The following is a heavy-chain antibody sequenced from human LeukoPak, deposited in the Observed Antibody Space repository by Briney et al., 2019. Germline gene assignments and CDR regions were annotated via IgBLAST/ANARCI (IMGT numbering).Heavy chain of an antibody. J-gene: IGHJ4*02. CDR2: IKHDGSEK. Sequence: GGSLRLSCAASGFTFSHYWMSWVRQAPGKGLEWVANIKHDGSEKYYVGSVKGRFSISRDNAENSLYLQMNSLEAEDTAVYFCARAYDSGSYYDGTDYWGQGTLVTVFS. V-gene: IGHV3-7*03. D-gene: IGHD3-22*01. CDR3: ARAYDSGSYYDGTDY. CDR1: GFTFSHYW.